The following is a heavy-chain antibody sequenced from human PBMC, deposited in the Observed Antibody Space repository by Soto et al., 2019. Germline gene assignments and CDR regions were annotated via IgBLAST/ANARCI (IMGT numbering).Heavy chain of an antibody. V-gene: IGHV4-59*11. D-gene: IGHD2-15*01. J-gene: IGHJ4*02. CDR2: SYYSGTT. CDR1: GGSFSGHY. Sequence: SETLSLTCAVYGGSFSGHYWNWIRQPPGKGLEWIGYSYYSGTTNYNPSLKSRVTISVDRSRNQFSLRLSSATAADSAVYYCARDTGTSCSGGTCYATFDSWGQGTLVTVSS. CDR3: ARDTGTSCSGGTCYATFDS.